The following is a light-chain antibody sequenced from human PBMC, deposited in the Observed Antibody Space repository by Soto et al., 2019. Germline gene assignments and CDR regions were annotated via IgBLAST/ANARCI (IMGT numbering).Light chain of an antibody. V-gene: IGLV2-14*01. Sequence: QPVLTQPASVSGSPGQSITISCTGTSSDVGGYNYVSWYQQHPGKAPKLMIYEVSYRPSGVSDRFSGSKSGNTASLTISGLQAEDEADYYCSSYTSSSTLVFGTGTNVTVL. J-gene: IGLJ1*01. CDR1: SSDVGGYNY. CDR2: EVS. CDR3: SSYTSSSTLV.